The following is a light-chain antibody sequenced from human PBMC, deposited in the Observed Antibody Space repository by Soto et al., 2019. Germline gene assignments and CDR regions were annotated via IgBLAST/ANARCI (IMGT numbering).Light chain of an antibody. J-gene: IGLJ2*01. Sequence: QSVLTQPPSVSGAPGQRVTIPCTGSSSNIGSFYDVHWYQQLPGTVPKLLIYGDNNRPSGVPDRFSGSKSGTAASLAITGLQDEEEAYYYCQSYGNRLNHVVFGAGTKLTVL. CDR3: QSYGNRLNHVV. CDR1: SSNIGSFYD. V-gene: IGLV1-40*01. CDR2: GDN.